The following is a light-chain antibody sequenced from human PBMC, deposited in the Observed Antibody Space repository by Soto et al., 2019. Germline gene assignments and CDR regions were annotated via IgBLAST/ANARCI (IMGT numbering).Light chain of an antibody. J-gene: IGLJ2*01. CDR3: SSYTSSSTVI. CDR1: SSDIGGYNY. CDR2: DVR. V-gene: IGLV2-14*01. Sequence: QSALTQPASVSGSPGQSITISWTGTSSDIGGYNYISWYQQLPGKAPKFIIYDVRNRPSGVSNRFSGSRSGNTASLTISGLQAEDEADYYCSSYTSSSTVIFGGGTKLTVL.